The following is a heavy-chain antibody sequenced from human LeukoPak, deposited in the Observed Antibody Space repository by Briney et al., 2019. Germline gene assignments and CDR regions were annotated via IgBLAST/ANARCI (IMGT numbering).Heavy chain of an antibody. D-gene: IGHD3-22*01. V-gene: IGHV4-30-4*01. J-gene: IGHJ4*02. CDR2: IYYSGST. CDR1: GGSISSGDYY. Sequence: SQTLSLTCTVSGGSISSGDYYWSWIRQPPGKGLEWIGYIYYSGSTYYNPSLKSRVTISVDTSKNQFSLKLSSVTAADTAVYYCARVPFRSYYDSSGYCIDYWGQGTLVTVSS. CDR3: ARVPFRSYYDSSGYCIDY.